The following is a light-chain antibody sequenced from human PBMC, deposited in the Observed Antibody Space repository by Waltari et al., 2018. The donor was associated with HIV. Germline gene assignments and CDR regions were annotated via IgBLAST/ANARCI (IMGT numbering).Light chain of an antibody. CDR2: DTS. CDR3: HEYNKWPFT. J-gene: IGKJ3*01. V-gene: IGKV3-15*01. Sequence: EAVMTQSPATLSVSPGERATLSCKASQSVSINLAWYQQKPGQAPRFLIYDTSTRATGVPARFSGSGSGTEFTLTISSLQFEDFAIYYCHEYNKWPFTFGPGTKVEIK. CDR1: QSVSIN.